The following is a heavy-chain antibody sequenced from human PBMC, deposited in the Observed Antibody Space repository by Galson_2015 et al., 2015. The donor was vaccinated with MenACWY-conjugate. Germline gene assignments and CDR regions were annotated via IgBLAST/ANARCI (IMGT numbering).Heavy chain of an antibody. Sequence: SLRLSCAASGFTFSSYAMSWVRQAPGKGLEWVSAISGSGGSTYYADSVKGRFTISRDNAKNSLYLQMNSLRAEDTAVYYCARDPLLWSGYHGDDYWGQGTLVTVSS. CDR3: ARDPLLWSGYHGDDY. D-gene: IGHD3-3*01. CDR2: ISGSGGST. CDR1: GFTFSSYA. V-gene: IGHV3-23*01. J-gene: IGHJ4*02.